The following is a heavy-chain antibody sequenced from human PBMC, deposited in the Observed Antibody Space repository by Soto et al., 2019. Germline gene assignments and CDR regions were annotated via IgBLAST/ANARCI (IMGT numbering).Heavy chain of an antibody. CDR3: ARGRRVLWFGTPPYYYYYGMDV. V-gene: IGHV4-4*02. D-gene: IGHD3-10*01. CDR2: INHSGST. Sequence: PSETLSLTYAVSGGSISSTYWWNWVRQPPGKGLEWIGEINHSGSTNYNPSLKSRVTISVDTSKNQFSLKLSSVTAEDTAVYYCARGRRVLWFGTPPYYYYYGMDVWGQGTTVTVSS. J-gene: IGHJ6*02. CDR1: GGSISSTYW.